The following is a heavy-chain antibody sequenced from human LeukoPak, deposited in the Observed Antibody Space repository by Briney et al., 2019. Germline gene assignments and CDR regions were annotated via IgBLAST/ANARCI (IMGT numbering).Heavy chain of an antibody. Sequence: ASVKVSCKASGYTFTGYYMHWVRQAPGQGLEWMGWISAYNGNTNYAQKLQGRVTMTTDTSTSTAYMELRSLRSDDTAVYYCARDCGGDCYSPFPYYYYYYMDVWGKGTTVTVSS. CDR3: ARDCGGDCYSPFPYYYYYYMDV. V-gene: IGHV1-18*04. J-gene: IGHJ6*03. CDR1: GYTFTGYY. CDR2: ISAYNGNT. D-gene: IGHD2-21*02.